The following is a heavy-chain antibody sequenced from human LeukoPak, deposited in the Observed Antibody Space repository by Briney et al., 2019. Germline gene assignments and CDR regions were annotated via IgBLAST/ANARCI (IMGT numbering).Heavy chain of an antibody. V-gene: IGHV1-69*05. CDR2: IIPIFGTA. CDR3: ARAVVVAARPSEYYFDY. Sequence: ASVKVSCKASGGTFSSYAISWVRQAPGQGLEWMGGIIPIFGTANYAQEFQGRVTITTDESTSTAYMELSSLRSEDTAVYYCARAVVVAARPSEYYFDYWGQGTLVTVSS. D-gene: IGHD2-15*01. CDR1: GGTFSSYA. J-gene: IGHJ4*02.